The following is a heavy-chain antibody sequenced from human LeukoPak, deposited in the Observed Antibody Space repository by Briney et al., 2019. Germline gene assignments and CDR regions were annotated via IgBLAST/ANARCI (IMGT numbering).Heavy chain of an antibody. J-gene: IGHJ4*02. D-gene: IGHD1-26*01. CDR3: ARGGTYYPCIDY. V-gene: IGHV1-18*01. CDR1: GYTFTISY. CDR2: ISAYNGRT. Sequence: ASVKVSCTASGYTFTISYINWVRQAPGQRLEWMGWISAYNGRTNYAQKFQGRVTMTTDSSTSTAYMDLTSLRSDDTAVYYCARGGTYYPCIDYWGQGTLVTVSS.